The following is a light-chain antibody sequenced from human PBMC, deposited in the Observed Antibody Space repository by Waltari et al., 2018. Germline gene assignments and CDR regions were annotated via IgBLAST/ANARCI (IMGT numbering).Light chain of an antibody. CDR1: SSNIGAAYA. Sequence: QSVLTQPPSVSGAPGQTVTISCIGSSSNIGAAYAVHWYQQLPGTAPKLLIFDNFVRPSGVPDRFSASKSGTSASLAISGLQDEDEADYYCQSYDSLSALYVFGTGTKVSVL. V-gene: IGLV1-40*01. CDR2: DNF. J-gene: IGLJ1*01. CDR3: QSYDSLSALYV.